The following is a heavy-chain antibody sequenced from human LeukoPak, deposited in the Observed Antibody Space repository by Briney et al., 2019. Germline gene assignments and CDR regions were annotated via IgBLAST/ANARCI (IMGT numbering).Heavy chain of an antibody. CDR3: SKGPYDYVSSLDY. J-gene: IGHJ4*02. Sequence: GGSLRLSCAASGFTFSSYGMHWVRQAPGKGLEWVAVIWYDGSNKYYADSVKGRFTISRDNSKNTLYLQMNSLRAEDTAVYYCSKGPYDYVSSLDYWGQGTLVTVSS. V-gene: IGHV3-33*06. CDR1: GFTFSSYG. D-gene: IGHD3-16*01. CDR2: IWYDGSNK.